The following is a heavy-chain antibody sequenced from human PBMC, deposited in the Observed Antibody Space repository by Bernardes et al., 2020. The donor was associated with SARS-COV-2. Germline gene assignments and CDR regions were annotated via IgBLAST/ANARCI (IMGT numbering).Heavy chain of an antibody. CDR2: INPNSGGT. CDR3: ARDSVATIGAYLQH. CDR1: GYTFTGYY. J-gene: IGHJ1*01. Sequence: ASVKVSCKASGYTFTGYYMHWVRQAPGQGLEWMGWINPNSGGTNYAQKFQGRVTMTRDTSISTAYMELSRLRSDDTAVYYCARDSVATIGAYLQHWGQGTLDSVSS. V-gene: IGHV1-2*02. D-gene: IGHD5-12*01.